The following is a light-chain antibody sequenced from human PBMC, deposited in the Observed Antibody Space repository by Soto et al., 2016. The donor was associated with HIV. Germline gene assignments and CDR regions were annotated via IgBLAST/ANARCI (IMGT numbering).Light chain of an antibody. Sequence: SSELTQDPAVSVALGQTARITCSGDLLAKKYARWFQQKPGQAPVLVIYKDSERPSEIPERFSGSTSGTTVTLTISGAQVEDEADYYCYSTSDNSGVFGGGTKLTVL. J-gene: IGLJ3*02. CDR2: KDS. CDR3: YSTSDNSGV. V-gene: IGLV3-27*01. CDR1: LLAKKY.